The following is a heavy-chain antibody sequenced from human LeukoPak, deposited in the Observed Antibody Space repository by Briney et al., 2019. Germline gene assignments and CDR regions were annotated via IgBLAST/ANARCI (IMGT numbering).Heavy chain of an antibody. CDR3: ARTPPTMVPTRERWFDP. D-gene: IGHD3-10*01. CDR2: INHSGST. Sequence: SETLSLTCAVYGGSFSGYYWSWIRQPPGKGLDWIGEINHSGSTNYNPSLKSRVTISVDTSKNQFSLTLSSVTAADTAVYYCARTPPTMVPTRERWFDPWGQGTLVTVSS. J-gene: IGHJ5*02. CDR1: GGSFSGYY. V-gene: IGHV4-34*01.